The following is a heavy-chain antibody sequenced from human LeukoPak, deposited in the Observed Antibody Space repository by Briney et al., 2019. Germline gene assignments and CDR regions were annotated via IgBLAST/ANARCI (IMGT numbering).Heavy chain of an antibody. CDR2: INPNSGGT. Sequence: GASVKVSCKASGYTLTGYYMHWVRQAPGQGLEWMGRINPNSGGTNYAQKFQGRVTMTRDTSISTAYMELSRLRSDDTAVYYCASSDSSGYYSFDYWGQGTLVTVSS. J-gene: IGHJ4*02. D-gene: IGHD3-22*01. CDR1: GYTLTGYY. CDR3: ASSDSSGYYSFDY. V-gene: IGHV1-2*06.